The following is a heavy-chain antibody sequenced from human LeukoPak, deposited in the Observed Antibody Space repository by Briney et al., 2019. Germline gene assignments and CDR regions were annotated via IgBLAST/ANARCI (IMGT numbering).Heavy chain of an antibody. Sequence: ATVKISCKVSGYTFTDYYMHWVQQAPGKGLEWMGLVDPEDGETIYAEKFQGRVTITADTSTDTAYMEVSSLRSEDTAVYYCAKIVVVPAADAFDIWGQGTMVTVSS. CDR1: GYTFTDYY. V-gene: IGHV1-69-2*01. CDR3: AKIVVVPAADAFDI. D-gene: IGHD2-2*01. CDR2: VDPEDGET. J-gene: IGHJ3*02.